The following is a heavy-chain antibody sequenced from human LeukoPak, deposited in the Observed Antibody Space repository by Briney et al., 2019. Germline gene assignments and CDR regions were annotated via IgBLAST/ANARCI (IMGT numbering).Heavy chain of an antibody. CDR2: IKQDGSEE. D-gene: IGHD1-26*01. V-gene: IGHV3-7*03. CDR1: GFTFSSYW. CDR3: ERGNSGSYSQDWFDP. J-gene: IGHJ5*02. Sequence: WGSLRLSWAASGFTFSSYWKSWVRQAPGKGLEGVANIKQDGSEEYYVDSVKGRFTISRDNAKNSLYLQMNRLRDDDMALYYCERGNSGSYSQDWFDPWGQGTLVTVSS.